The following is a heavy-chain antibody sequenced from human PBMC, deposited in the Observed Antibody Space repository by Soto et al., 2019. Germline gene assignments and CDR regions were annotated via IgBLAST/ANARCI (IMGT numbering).Heavy chain of an antibody. CDR3: ARDSGVIPKLRWPF. J-gene: IGHJ4*02. D-gene: IGHD3-16*02. Sequence: ASVKVSCKASGYTFTSYDINWVRQATGQGLEWMGLMNPYSGNTNYAQKLQGRVTMTTNTSISTAYMELRSLRSDDTAVYYCARDSGVIPKLRWPFWGQGTLVTVSS. CDR1: GYTFTSYD. V-gene: IGHV1-8*01. CDR2: MNPYSGNT.